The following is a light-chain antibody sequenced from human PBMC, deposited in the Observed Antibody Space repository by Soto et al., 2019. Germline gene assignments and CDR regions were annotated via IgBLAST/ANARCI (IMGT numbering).Light chain of an antibody. CDR2: WAS. V-gene: IGKV4-1*01. CDR3: QQYYSTPYT. Sequence: DIVMTQSPDSLAVSLGERAKINCKSSQSVLYSSNNKNYLAWYQQKPGQPPKLLIYWASTRESGVPDRFSGRGSGTDFTLTISSLQAEDVAVYYCQQYYSTPYTFGQGTKLEIK. J-gene: IGKJ2*01. CDR1: QSVLYSSNNKNY.